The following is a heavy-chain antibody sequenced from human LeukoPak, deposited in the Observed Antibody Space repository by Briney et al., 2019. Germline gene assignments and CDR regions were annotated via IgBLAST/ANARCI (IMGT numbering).Heavy chain of an antibody. CDR2: IYYSGST. D-gene: IGHD6-19*01. Sequence: SETLSLTCSVSGGSISINSYYWGWIRQAPGKGLEWIGSIYYSGSTYYNPSLKSRVTISVDMSNNQFSLKLSSVTAADTAVYYCARGSWQWLSPFDYWGQGTLVTVSS. J-gene: IGHJ4*02. CDR1: GGSISINSYY. V-gene: IGHV4-39*07. CDR3: ARGSWQWLSPFDY.